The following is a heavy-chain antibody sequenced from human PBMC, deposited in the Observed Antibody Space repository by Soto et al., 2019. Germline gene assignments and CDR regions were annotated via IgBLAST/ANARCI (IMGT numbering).Heavy chain of an antibody. CDR1: GDSLSSGDYY. D-gene: IGHD6-25*01. CDR2: IYYSGNT. CDR3: ARVNGRLIAAER. Sequence: QVQLWESGPGLVKPSQTLSLTCTVSGDSLSSGDYYWSWIRQAPGKGLEWIGYIYYSGNTYDNPSLRSRLDISVDTSRNQFSLKLHSVTAADTAMYYCARVNGRLIAAERWGQGTLVTVSS. J-gene: IGHJ1*01. V-gene: IGHV4-30-4*01.